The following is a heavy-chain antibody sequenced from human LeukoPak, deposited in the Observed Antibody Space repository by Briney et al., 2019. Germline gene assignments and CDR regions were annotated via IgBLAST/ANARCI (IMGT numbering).Heavy chain of an antibody. V-gene: IGHV1-8*03. D-gene: IGHD7-27*01. Sequence: ASVKVSCKASGYIFATYDIGWVRQATGQGLEWMGWLNPNSGNAGYAQKFQGRVTISRNTSISTAYMELSSLRSDDTAIYYCARRKFLGWFDPWGQGTLVTVSS. CDR1: GYIFATYD. CDR2: LNPNSGNA. CDR3: ARRKFLGWFDP. J-gene: IGHJ5*02.